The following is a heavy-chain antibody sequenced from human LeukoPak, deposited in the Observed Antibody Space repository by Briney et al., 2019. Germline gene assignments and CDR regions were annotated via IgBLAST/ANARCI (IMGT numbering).Heavy chain of an antibody. Sequence: GGSLRLSCAASGFIFSDYYMSWIRQAPGKGLEWVSYISSSGSIIYYADSVKGRFTISRDNAKNSLYLQMNSLRVEDTAVYYCTTDPLTVTTVLDAFDIWGQGTMVTVSS. D-gene: IGHD4-17*01. V-gene: IGHV3-11*01. CDR2: ISSSGSII. CDR3: TTDPLTVTTVLDAFDI. CDR1: GFIFSDYY. J-gene: IGHJ3*02.